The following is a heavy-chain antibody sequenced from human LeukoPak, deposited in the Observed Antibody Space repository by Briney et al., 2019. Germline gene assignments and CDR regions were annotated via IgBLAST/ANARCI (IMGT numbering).Heavy chain of an antibody. D-gene: IGHD3-22*01. CDR2: ISGSGSTT. Sequence: PGGSLRLPCATSGFTFSNYAMSWVRQAPGKGLEWVSTISGSGSTTYYADSVKGRFTISRDNSENTLYLQMYSLRAEDTAVYYCASHFDSSGFYYFDYWGQGTLVTVSS. CDR1: GFTFSNYA. J-gene: IGHJ4*02. CDR3: ASHFDSSGFYYFDY. V-gene: IGHV3-23*01.